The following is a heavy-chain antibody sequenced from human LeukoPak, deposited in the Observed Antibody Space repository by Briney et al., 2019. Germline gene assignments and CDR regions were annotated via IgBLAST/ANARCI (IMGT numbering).Heavy chain of an antibody. CDR2: IKQDGSEK. D-gene: IGHD6-13*01. J-gene: IGHJ4*02. Sequence: GGSLRLSCAASGFTFSSYWMSWVRQAPGKGLEWVANIKQDGSEKYYVDSVKGRFTISRDNAKNSLYLQMNSLRSDDTAVYYCAREASARPLDYWGQGTLVTVSS. CDR1: GFTFSSYW. CDR3: AREASARPLDY. V-gene: IGHV3-7*03.